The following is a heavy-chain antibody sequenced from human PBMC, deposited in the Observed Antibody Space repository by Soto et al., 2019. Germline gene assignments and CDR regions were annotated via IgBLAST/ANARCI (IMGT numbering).Heavy chain of an antibody. CDR2: ISGSTGTT. V-gene: IGHV3-23*01. Sequence: EQVLASGGGLVQPGGSLRLSCEASGFMFNHYAMAWVRQTPGKGLEWVSVISGSTGTTYYADSVKGRFTISRDNSKNTVYLQMNSLRVEDSALYSCAKVIVLGASTLEYWGPGTRVTVSS. CDR1: GFMFNHYA. D-gene: IGHD6-6*01. CDR3: AKVIVLGASTLEY. J-gene: IGHJ4*02.